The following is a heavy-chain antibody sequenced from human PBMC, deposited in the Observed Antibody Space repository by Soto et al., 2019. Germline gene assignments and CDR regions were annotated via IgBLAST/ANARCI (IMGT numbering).Heavy chain of an antibody. Sequence: ASVKVSCKASGYTFTGYYMHWVRQAPGQGLEWMGWINPNSGGTNYAQKFQGRVAMTRDTSISTAYMELSRLRSDDTAVYYCARVREYNWNDAFDYWGQGTLVTVSS. J-gene: IGHJ4*02. CDR1: GYTFTGYY. D-gene: IGHD1-1*01. V-gene: IGHV1-2*02. CDR2: INPNSGGT. CDR3: ARVREYNWNDAFDY.